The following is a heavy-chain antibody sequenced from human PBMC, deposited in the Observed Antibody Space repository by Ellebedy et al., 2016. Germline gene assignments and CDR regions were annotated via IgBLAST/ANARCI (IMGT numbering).Heavy chain of an antibody. CDR1: GFTFSSYA. CDR2: ISGSGGST. V-gene: IGHV3-23*01. D-gene: IGHD2-21*02. Sequence: GESLKISCAASGFTFSSYAMSWVRQAPGKGLEWVSAISGSGGSTYYAESVKGRFTISRDNSKNTLYLQMNSLRAEDTAVYYCAKDGCGGDCYSVGGYFDYWGQGTLVTVSS. J-gene: IGHJ4*02. CDR3: AKDGCGGDCYSVGGYFDY.